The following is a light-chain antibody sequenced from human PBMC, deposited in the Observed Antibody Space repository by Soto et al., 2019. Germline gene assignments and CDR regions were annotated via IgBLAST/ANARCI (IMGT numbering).Light chain of an antibody. V-gene: IGKV1-39*01. Sequence: DIQMTQSPSSLSASVGDRVTITCRASQSIRSYLNWYQQKPGKAPKVLIYAASSLQSGVPSRFSGSGSGTDFTLTISSLQPEDFATYYCQQSYNTPPSTFGQGTELESK. J-gene: IGKJ2*01. CDR3: QQSYNTPPST. CDR1: QSIRSY. CDR2: AAS.